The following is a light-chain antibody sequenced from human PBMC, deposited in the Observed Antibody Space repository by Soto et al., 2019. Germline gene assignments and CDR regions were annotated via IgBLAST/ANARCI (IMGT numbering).Light chain of an antibody. Sequence: DIPMTQSPSSLSASVGDSVTITCRASQSISSYLNWYQQKPGKAPQLLIYAASSLQSGVPSRFSGSGSGTDFTLTISSLQPEDFTTYYCQQSYSMPDTFGGGTKVEIK. CDR3: QQSYSMPDT. CDR1: QSISSY. J-gene: IGKJ4*01. V-gene: IGKV1-39*01. CDR2: AAS.